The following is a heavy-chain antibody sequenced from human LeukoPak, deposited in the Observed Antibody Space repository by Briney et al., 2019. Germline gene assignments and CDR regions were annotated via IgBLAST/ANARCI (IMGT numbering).Heavy chain of an antibody. Sequence: GGSLRLSCSASGFTFSSYAMHWVRQAPGKGLEYVSAISSNGGSTYYADSVKGRFTISRDNSKNTLYLQMNSLRAEDTAVYYCARDRGGWYRDAFDIWGQGTMVTVSS. V-gene: IGHV3-64*04. D-gene: IGHD6-19*01. CDR2: ISSNGGST. J-gene: IGHJ3*02. CDR1: GFTFSSYA. CDR3: ARDRGGWYRDAFDI.